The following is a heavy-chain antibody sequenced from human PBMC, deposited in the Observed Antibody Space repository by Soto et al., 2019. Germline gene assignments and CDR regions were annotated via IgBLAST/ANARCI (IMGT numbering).Heavy chain of an antibody. CDR3: GRDGVGATPLGWFDP. D-gene: IGHD1-26*01. V-gene: IGHV1-2*06. CDR2: INPRSGDT. Sequence: QVQLVQSGAEVKKPGASVKVSCKASGYTFIGYYIHWVRQAPGQGLEWMGRINPRSGDTTYAQKFQGRLTMTRYTSISTAYVELSSLRSDDTAVYYCGRDGVGATPLGWFDPWGQGALVTVSS. J-gene: IGHJ5*02. CDR1: GYTFIGYY.